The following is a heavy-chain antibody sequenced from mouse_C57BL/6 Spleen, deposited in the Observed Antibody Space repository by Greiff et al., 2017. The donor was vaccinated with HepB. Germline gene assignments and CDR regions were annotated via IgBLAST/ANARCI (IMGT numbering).Heavy chain of an antibody. J-gene: IGHJ2*01. D-gene: IGHD2-5*01. CDR3: ARDGDSNYVGYFDY. Sequence: EVKLMESEGGLVQPGSSMKLSCTASGFTFSDYYMAWVRQVPEKGLEWVANINYDGSSTYYLDSLKSRFIISRDNAKNILYLQMSSLKSEDTATYYCARDGDSNYVGYFDYWGQGTTLTVSS. V-gene: IGHV5-16*01. CDR2: INYDGSST. CDR1: GFTFSDYY.